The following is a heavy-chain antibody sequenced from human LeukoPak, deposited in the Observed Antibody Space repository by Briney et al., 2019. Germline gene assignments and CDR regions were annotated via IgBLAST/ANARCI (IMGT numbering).Heavy chain of an antibody. CDR3: AGEIVLTVPGAFDI. V-gene: IGHV4-59*01. J-gene: IGHJ3*02. CDR1: GGSISSYY. CDR2: IYYSGST. D-gene: IGHD2-8*01. Sequence: SETLSLTCTVSGGSISSYYWSWIRQPPGKGLEWIGYIYYSGSTNYNPSLKSRVTISVDTSKNQFSLKLSSVTAADTAVYYCAGEIVLTVPGAFDIWGQGTMVTVSS.